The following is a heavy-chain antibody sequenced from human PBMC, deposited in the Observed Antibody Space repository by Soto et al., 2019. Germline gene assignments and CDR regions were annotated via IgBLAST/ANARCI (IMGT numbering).Heavy chain of an antibody. CDR3: ATASTARTFDN. V-gene: IGHV4-59*11. J-gene: IGHJ4*02. D-gene: IGHD1-26*01. CDR2: IYYGGSA. CDR1: GGSLSCHC. Sequence: SETLSLTCTVSGGSLSCHCWSWAGQPPGKGLEWMGYIYYGGSAKYNPSLKRRGTISVDTSKNQFSLKLSSVTAADTAVNFCATASTARTFDNWGQGSLVTVSS.